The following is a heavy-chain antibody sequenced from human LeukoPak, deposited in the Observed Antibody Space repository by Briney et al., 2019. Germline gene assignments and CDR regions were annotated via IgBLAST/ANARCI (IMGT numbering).Heavy chain of an antibody. CDR3: ARGTGSNWYQGWHFDL. CDR2: IGIAGDR. Sequence: GGSLRLSCAASGFTFSRNDMHWVSQVTGKGLEWVSTIGIAGDRYYPGSVRGRFTISRDNAKNSLYLHMDSLRAGDTAVYYCARGTGSNWYQGWHFDLWGRGTLVTVSS. J-gene: IGHJ2*01. CDR1: GFTFSRND. V-gene: IGHV3-13*01. D-gene: IGHD6-13*01.